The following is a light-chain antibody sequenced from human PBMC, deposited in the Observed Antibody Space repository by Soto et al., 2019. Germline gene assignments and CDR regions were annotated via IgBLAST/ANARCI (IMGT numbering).Light chain of an antibody. CDR3: QSYDSRLSGRV. V-gene: IGLV1-40*01. J-gene: IGLJ3*02. Sequence: QSVLTQPPSVSWAPGQRVTISCTGSSSNIGAGYDVHWYQQFPGTAPKLLIYGNSNRPSGVPDRFSGSKSGTSASLAITGLQAEDEADYYCQSYDSRLSGRVFGGGTKLTVL. CDR2: GNS. CDR1: SSNIGAGYD.